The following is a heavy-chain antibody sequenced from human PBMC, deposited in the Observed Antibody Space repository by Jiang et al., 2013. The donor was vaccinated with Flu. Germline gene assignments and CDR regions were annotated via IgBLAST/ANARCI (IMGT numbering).Heavy chain of an antibody. CDR1: GGSISSYY. D-gene: IGHD3-3*01. CDR2: IYTSGST. V-gene: IGHV4-4*09. CDR3: ARSITIFGRNYYYMDV. Sequence: SGPGLVKPSETLSLTCTVSGGSISSYYWSWIRQPPGKGLEWIGYIYTSGSTNYNPSLKSRVTISVDTSKNQFSLKLSSVTAADTAVYYCARSITIFGRNYYYMDV. J-gene: IGHJ6*03.